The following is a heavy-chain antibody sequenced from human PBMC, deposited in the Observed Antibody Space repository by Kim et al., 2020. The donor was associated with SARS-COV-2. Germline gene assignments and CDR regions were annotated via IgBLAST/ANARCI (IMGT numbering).Heavy chain of an antibody. J-gene: IGHJ6*02. CDR1: GFTFSSYG. CDR2: IRYDGSNK. Sequence: GGSLRLSCAASGFTFSSYGMHWVRQAPGKGLERVAVIRYDGSNKYYADSVKGRFTISRDNSKNTLYLQMNSLRAEDTAVYYCARDGRGYYDSSGYYYYGMDVWGQGTTVTVSS. CDR3: ARDGRGYYDSSGYYYYGMDV. V-gene: IGHV3-33*01. D-gene: IGHD3-22*01.